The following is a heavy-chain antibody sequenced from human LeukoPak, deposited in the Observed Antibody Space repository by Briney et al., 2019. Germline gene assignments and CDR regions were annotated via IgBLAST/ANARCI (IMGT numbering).Heavy chain of an antibody. J-gene: IGHJ4*02. Sequence: TGGSLRLSCAASGFTFSSYAMSWVRQAPGKGLEWVSGIYGSGGGGLYADSVRGRFTISRDDSKNMLYLQMNDLRADDTAVYYCAKDRFPDGIWSLDYWGRGTRVTVSS. V-gene: IGHV3-23*01. CDR2: IYGSGGGG. D-gene: IGHD2-8*02. CDR3: AKDRFPDGIWSLDY. CDR1: GFTFSSYA.